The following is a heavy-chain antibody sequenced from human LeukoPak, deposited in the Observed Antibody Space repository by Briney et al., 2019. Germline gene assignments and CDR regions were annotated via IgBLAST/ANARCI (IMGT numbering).Heavy chain of an antibody. Sequence: SGPTLVNPTQTLTLTCTFSGFSLSTSGMCVSWIRQPSGKALEWLARIDWDDDKYYSTSLKTRLTISKDTSKNQVVLTMTNMDPVDTATYYCARLTLTGETLGWFDPWGQGTLVTVSS. CDR1: GFSLSTSGMC. D-gene: IGHD7-27*01. CDR2: IDWDDDK. CDR3: ARLTLTGETLGWFDP. V-gene: IGHV2-70*11. J-gene: IGHJ5*02.